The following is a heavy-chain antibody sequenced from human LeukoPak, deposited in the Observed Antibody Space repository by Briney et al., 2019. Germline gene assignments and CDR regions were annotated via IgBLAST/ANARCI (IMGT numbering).Heavy chain of an antibody. J-gene: IGHJ4*02. D-gene: IGHD6-19*01. CDR2: ISAYNGDT. Sequence: ASVKVSCKASGYTFTRYGITWVRQAPGQGLEWMGWISAYNGDTKYAQKLQGRVTMTTDSSTSTAYMELRSLRSDDTAVYYCARDPSNSSGWYIFFDFWGQGTLVAVSS. CDR3: ARDPSNSSGWYIFFDF. V-gene: IGHV1-18*01. CDR1: GYTFTRYG.